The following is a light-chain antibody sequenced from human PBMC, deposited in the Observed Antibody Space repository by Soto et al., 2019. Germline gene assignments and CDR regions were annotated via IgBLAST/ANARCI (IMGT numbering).Light chain of an antibody. CDR2: GAS. CDR1: QTVSNN. V-gene: IGKV3-15*01. CDR3: QQYNNRPPWT. J-gene: IGKJ1*01. Sequence: EIVMTQSPVTLSASPGERATLSCRASQTVSNNLAWYQQKPGQTPRLLIYGASTRAPGIPARFTGSGSGTEFTLTISGLQSEDFAVYYCQQYNNRPPWTFGQGTRLEIK.